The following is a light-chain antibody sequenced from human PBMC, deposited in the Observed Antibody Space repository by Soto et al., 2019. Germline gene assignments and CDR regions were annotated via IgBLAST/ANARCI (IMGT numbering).Light chain of an antibody. Sequence: AIRMTQSPSSLSASTGDRVTITCRASQGISSYLAWYQQKPGKAPKLLIYAASTLQTGVPSRFSGSGSGTDFTLTISCLQSEDFATYYCMQGVQMPPITFGQGTRLEIK. J-gene: IGKJ5*01. CDR1: QGISSY. CDR3: MQGVQMPPIT. CDR2: AAS. V-gene: IGKV1-8*01.